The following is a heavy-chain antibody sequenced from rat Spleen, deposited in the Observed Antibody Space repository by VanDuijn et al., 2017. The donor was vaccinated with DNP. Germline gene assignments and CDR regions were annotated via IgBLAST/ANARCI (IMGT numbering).Heavy chain of an antibody. CDR3: TRHPTHSYFDY. CDR1: GFTFSDYY. D-gene: IGHD1-1*01. J-gene: IGHJ2*01. V-gene: IGHV5-25*01. Sequence: EVQLVESDGGLVQPGRSLKLSCAVSGFTFSDYYMAWVRQAPAKGLEWVASISNTGDITYYSDSVKGRFSISRDNAKSTLYLQLNSLRSEDTATYYCTRHPTHSYFDYWGQGVMVTVSS. CDR2: ISNTGDIT.